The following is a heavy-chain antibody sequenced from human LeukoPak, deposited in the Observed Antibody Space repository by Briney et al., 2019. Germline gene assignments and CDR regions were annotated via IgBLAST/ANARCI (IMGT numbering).Heavy chain of an antibody. CDR2: MNPNSGNT. J-gene: IGHJ6*03. D-gene: IGHD3-22*01. CDR1: VYTFTSYD. Sequence: GASVKVSCKASVYTFTSYDINWVRQATGQGLEWMGWMNPNSGNTGYAQKFQGRVTMTRNNAISTAYMELRSLRSEDTAVYYCARALPYYYDSSGYRGYYYYYMDVWGKGTTVTVSS. V-gene: IGHV1-8*01. CDR3: ARALPYYYDSSGYRGYYYYYMDV.